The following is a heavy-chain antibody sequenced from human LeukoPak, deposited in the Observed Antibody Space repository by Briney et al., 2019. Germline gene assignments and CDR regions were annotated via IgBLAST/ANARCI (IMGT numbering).Heavy chain of an antibody. CDR3: ARDVYYYDSSGHRLLDY. CDR2: IFYSGGT. J-gene: IGHJ4*02. CDR1: GGSINTPNYY. D-gene: IGHD3-22*01. Sequence: SETLSLTCTVSGGSINTPNYYWGWIRQTPGKGLEWIGNIFYSGGTYYSPSLTSRVTISLDTSRNRFSLKLNSVTAADTAVYYCARDVYYYDSSGHRLLDYWGQGTLVTVSS. V-gene: IGHV4-39*07.